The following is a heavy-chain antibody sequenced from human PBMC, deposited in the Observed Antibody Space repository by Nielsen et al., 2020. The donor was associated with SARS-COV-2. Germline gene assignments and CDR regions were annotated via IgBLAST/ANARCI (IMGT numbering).Heavy chain of an antibody. CDR3: AVQDYYDSSGYSIDY. Sequence: GESLKISCKGSGYSFTSYWISWVRQMPGKGLEWMGRIDPSDSYTNYSPSFQGHVTISADKSISTAYPQWSSLKASDTAMYYCAVQDYYDSSGYSIDYWGQGTLVTVSS. V-gene: IGHV5-10-1*01. D-gene: IGHD3-22*01. CDR2: IDPSDSYT. J-gene: IGHJ4*02. CDR1: GYSFTSYW.